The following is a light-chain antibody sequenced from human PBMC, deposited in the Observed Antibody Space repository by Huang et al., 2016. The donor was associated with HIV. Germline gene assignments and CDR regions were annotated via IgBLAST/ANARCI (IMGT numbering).Light chain of an antibody. CDR2: SSS. CDR1: QTISSS. V-gene: IGKV1-39*01. Sequence: DIQMTQSPSSLSASVGDRVTITRRASQTISSSLSWYQQKPGKAPKLLIYSSSSLRSVVPSRFSGSGSGTDFTLTISTLQREDFATYYCQQTYTIPLTFGGGTKVEVK. CDR3: QQTYTIPLT. J-gene: IGKJ4*01.